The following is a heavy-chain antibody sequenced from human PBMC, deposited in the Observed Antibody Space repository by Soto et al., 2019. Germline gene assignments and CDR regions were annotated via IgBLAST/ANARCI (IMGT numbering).Heavy chain of an antibody. D-gene: IGHD4-17*01. CDR2: ISDSGNT. V-gene: IGHV4-59*01. CDR3: ARVPTTVTHPKSPFLVDRDVKDESFAP. Sequence: SETLSLICSVSGSSPSSNYWSWIRQPPGKGLEWIGCISDSGNTYYNPSLQSRVTISIDTSTNQFLLDLTSVTTADTAVYYCARVPTTVTHPKSPFLVDRDVKDESFAPWGQGTLVTVSS. CDR1: GSSPSSNY. J-gene: IGHJ5*02.